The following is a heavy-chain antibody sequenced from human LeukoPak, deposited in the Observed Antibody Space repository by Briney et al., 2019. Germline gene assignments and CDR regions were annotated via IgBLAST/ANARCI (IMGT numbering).Heavy chain of an antibody. CDR3: ARVNWDYYGSGSQVAFDI. V-gene: IGHV1-18*01. D-gene: IGHD3-10*01. CDR1: GYTFTSYG. CDR2: VSTYNGNT. Sequence: GASVKVSCKASGYTFTSYGISWVRQAPGRGLEWMGWVSTYNGNTNYAQNLQGRVTMTTDTSTSSAYMELRSLRSDDTAVYYCARVNWDYYGSGSQVAFDIWGQGTMVTVSS. J-gene: IGHJ3*02.